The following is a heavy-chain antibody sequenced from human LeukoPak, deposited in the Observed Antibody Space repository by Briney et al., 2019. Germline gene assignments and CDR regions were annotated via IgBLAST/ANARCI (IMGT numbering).Heavy chain of an antibody. Sequence: SETLSLTCTVSGGSISSGGYYWGWVRQHPGKGLEWIGYIYYSGSTYYNPSLKSRVTISVDTSKNQFSLTLTSVTAADTAVFYCARVDIRSGGNYGMDVWGQGTTVTVSS. CDR1: GGSISSGGYY. CDR2: IYYSGST. V-gene: IGHV4-31*03. J-gene: IGHJ6*02. D-gene: IGHD2-15*01. CDR3: ARVDIRSGGNYGMDV.